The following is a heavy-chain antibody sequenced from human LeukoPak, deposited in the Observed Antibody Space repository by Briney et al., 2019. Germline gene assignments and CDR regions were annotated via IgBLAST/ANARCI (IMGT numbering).Heavy chain of an antibody. CDR1: GYSFTTYW. D-gene: IGHD1-1*01. J-gene: IGHJ4*02. CDR3: ARGPRGGNWNEALDY. CDR2: FYPGDSDT. V-gene: IGHV5-51*01. Sequence: GESLKISCKASGYSFTTYWIGWVRQMPGKGLEWMGMFYPGDSDTRKSPSFQGQVTLSADKSITTAYLQWSSLKASDTAIYYCARGPRGGNWNEALDYWGQGTLVTVFS.